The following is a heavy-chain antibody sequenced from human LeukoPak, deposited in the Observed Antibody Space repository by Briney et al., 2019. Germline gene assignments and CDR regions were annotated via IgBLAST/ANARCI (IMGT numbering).Heavy chain of an antibody. D-gene: IGHD2-15*01. CDR2: IGGGGGST. CDR3: AKGHRYCTSGNCNSAVDY. V-gene: IGHV3-23*01. Sequence: GGSLRLSCSMSGFTLSHYAMSWVRQAPGKGLEWVSTIGGGGGSTDYTDSVKGRFTISRDNSKNTLYLQMNCLGAEDTAVYYCAKGHRYCTSGNCNSAVDYWGQGTLVTVSS. CDR1: GFTLSHYA. J-gene: IGHJ4*02.